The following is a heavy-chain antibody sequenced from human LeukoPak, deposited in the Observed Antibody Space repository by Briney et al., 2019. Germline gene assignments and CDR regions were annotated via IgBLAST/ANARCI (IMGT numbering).Heavy chain of an antibody. CDR1: GYTFTGYY. CDR2: INPNSGGT. D-gene: IGHD6-19*01. V-gene: IGHV1-2*02. Sequence: ASVKVSCKASGYTFTGYYMHWVRQAPGQGLEWMGWINPNSGGTNYAQKFQGRVTMTRDTSISTACMELSRLRSDDTAVYYCARDVRRVAVAQGYWGQGTLVTVSS. CDR3: ARDVRRVAVAQGY. J-gene: IGHJ4*02.